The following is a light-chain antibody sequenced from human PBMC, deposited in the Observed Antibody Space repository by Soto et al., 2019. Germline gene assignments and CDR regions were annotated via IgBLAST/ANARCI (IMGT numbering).Light chain of an antibody. CDR1: QSVSSSW. CDR3: QQYGSSPWT. J-gene: IGKJ1*01. CDR2: GAS. V-gene: IGKV3-20*01. Sequence: EIVLTQSPGTLSLSPGERATLSCRASQSVSSSWLAWYQQKPGQAPRLLIYGASSRATGIPDRVSGSGSGTDFPLTISRLEPEDVAVYYCQQYGSSPWTFGQGTKVEIK.